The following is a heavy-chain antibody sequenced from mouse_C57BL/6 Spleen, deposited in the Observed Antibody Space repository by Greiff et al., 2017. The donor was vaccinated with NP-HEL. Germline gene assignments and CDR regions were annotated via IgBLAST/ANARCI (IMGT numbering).Heavy chain of an antibody. Sequence: QVQLQQPGAELVKPGASVKMSCKASGYTFTSYWMQWVKQRPGQGLEWIGEIDPSDSYTNHNPKFKGKATLTVDTSSSTAYMQLSSLTSEDSAVYYCARSRDYDGGYYAMDYWGQGTSVTVSS. V-gene: IGHV1-50*01. D-gene: IGHD2-4*01. CDR3: ARSRDYDGGYYAMDY. CDR2: IDPSDSYT. J-gene: IGHJ4*01. CDR1: GYTFTSYW.